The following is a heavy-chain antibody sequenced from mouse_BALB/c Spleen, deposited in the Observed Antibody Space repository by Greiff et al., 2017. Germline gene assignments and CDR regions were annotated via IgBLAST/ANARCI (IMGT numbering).Heavy chain of an antibody. Sequence: EVKVVESGGGLVKPGGSLKLSCAASGFTFSSYAMSWVRQTPEKRLEWVASISSGGSTYYPDSVKGRFTISRDNARNILYLQMSSLRSEDTAMYYCAISTVVGWDWYFDVWGAGTTVTVSS. D-gene: IGHD1-1*01. J-gene: IGHJ1*01. V-gene: IGHV5-6-5*01. CDR3: AISTVVGWDWYFDV. CDR2: ISSGGST. CDR1: GFTFSSYA.